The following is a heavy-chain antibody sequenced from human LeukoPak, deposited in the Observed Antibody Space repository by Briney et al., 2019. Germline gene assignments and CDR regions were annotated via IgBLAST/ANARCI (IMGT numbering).Heavy chain of an antibody. Sequence: GGSLRLSCAASGFTFSSYEMNWVRQAPGKGLEWVSYISSSGSTIYYADSVKGRFTISRDNAKNSLYLQMNSLRAEDTAVYYCASWEVATTTGFDYWGQGTLVTVSS. V-gene: IGHV3-48*03. J-gene: IGHJ4*02. CDR3: ASWEVATTTGFDY. CDR2: ISSSGSTI. D-gene: IGHD5-24*01. CDR1: GFTFSSYE.